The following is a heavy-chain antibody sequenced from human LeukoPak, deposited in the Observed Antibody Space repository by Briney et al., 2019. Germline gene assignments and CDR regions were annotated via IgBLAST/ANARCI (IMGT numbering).Heavy chain of an antibody. J-gene: IGHJ4*02. D-gene: IGHD6-19*01. CDR1: GFTFSSYG. Sequence: HPGGSLRLSCAASGFTFSSYGMHWVRQAPGKGLEWVAVIWYDGSNKYYADSVKGRFTISRANSKNTLYLQMNSLRAEDTAVYYCARSGIAVASGNYWGQGTLVTVSS. CDR2: IWYDGSNK. CDR3: ARSGIAVASGNY. V-gene: IGHV3-33*01.